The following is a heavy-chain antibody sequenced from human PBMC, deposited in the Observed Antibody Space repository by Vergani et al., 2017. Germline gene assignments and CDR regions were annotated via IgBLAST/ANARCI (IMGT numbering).Heavy chain of an antibody. V-gene: IGHV3-33*01. CDR3: ARSRYDSSGFSTIFRY. Sequence: LVESGGGVVQPGRSLRLSCVASGFAFRTYGMHWVRQAPGKGLEWVAIIWYDGSNTYYADSVKGRFTVSRDNSRNTLFLQMNSLRVEDTAVYYCARSRYDSSGFSTIFRYWGQGTRVTVS. D-gene: IGHD3-22*01. J-gene: IGHJ4*02. CDR2: IWYDGSNT. CDR1: GFAFRTYG.